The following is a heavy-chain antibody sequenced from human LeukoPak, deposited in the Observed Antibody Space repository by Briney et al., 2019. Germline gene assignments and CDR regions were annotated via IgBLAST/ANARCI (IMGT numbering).Heavy chain of an antibody. D-gene: IGHD5-18*01. CDR1: GFTFSSYG. CDR3: AKDRFYSSTPYYFDY. V-gene: IGHV3-33*06. Sequence: GRSLRLSCAASGFTFSSYGMHRVRQAPGKGLEWVAVIWYDGSNKYYADSVKGRFTISRDNSKNTLYLQMNSLRAEDTAVYYCAKDRFYSSTPYYFDYWGQGTLVTVSS. CDR2: IWYDGSNK. J-gene: IGHJ4*02.